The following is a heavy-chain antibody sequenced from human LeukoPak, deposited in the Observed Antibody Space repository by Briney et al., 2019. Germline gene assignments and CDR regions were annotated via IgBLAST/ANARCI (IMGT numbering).Heavy chain of an antibody. CDR1: GYTLTSYY. J-gene: IGHJ4*02. CDR2: INPSGGST. CDR3: ARVFSFRSIDY. Sequence: ASVKVSCKASGYTLTSYYMHWVRQAPGQGLEWMGIINPSGGSTSYAQKFQGRVTMTRDTSTSTVYMDLSSLRSEDTAVYYCARVFSFRSIDYWGQGTLVTVSS. D-gene: IGHD2/OR15-2a*01. V-gene: IGHV1-46*01.